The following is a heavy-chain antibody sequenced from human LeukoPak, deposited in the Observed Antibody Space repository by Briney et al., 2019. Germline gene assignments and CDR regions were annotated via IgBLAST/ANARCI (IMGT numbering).Heavy chain of an antibody. V-gene: IGHV3-33*06. J-gene: IGHJ6*02. CDR2: IWYDGSNK. CDR3: AKTQWPHYYYSYGMDV. Sequence: GRSLRLSCAASGFTFSSYGMHWVRQAPGKGLEWVAVIWYDGSNKYYADSVKGRFTISRDNSRNTLYLQMNSLRAEDTAVYYCAKTQWPHYYYSYGMDVWGQGTTVTVSS. CDR1: GFTFSSYG. D-gene: IGHD6-19*01.